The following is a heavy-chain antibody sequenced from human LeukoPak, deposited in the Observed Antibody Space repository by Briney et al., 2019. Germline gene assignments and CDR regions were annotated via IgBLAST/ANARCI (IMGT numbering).Heavy chain of an antibody. CDR2: IYYSGST. J-gene: IGHJ4*02. CDR1: GGSISSSSYY. Sequence: TSETLSLTCTVSGGSISSSSYYWGWIRQPPGKGLEWIGSIYYSGSTYYNPSLKSRVTISVDTSKNQFSLKLSSVTAADTAVYYCAREGEYSYGLIFDYWGQGTLVTVSS. CDR3: AREGEYSYGLIFDY. D-gene: IGHD5-18*01. V-gene: IGHV4-39*07.